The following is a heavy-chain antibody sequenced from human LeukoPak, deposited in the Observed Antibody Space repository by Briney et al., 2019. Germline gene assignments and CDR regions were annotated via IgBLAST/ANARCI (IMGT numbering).Heavy chain of an antibody. CDR1: GYSISTGYY. J-gene: IGHJ4*02. Sequence: SETLSLTCTVSGYSISTGYYWDWIRQPPGKGLEWIGTFYHGGSTYYNPSLKSRVTISVDTSKNQFSLKLSSVTAADTAVYYCAGGYSYGYDYWGQGTLVTVSS. V-gene: IGHV4-38-2*02. D-gene: IGHD5-18*01. CDR3: AGGYSYGYDY. CDR2: FYHGGST.